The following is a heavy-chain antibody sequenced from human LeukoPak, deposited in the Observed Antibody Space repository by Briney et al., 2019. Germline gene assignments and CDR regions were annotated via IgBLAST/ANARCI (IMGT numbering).Heavy chain of an antibody. D-gene: IGHD5-18*01. Sequence: ASETLSLTCAVYGGSFSGYYWSWIRQPPGKGLEWIGEINHSGSTNYNPSLRSRVTISVDTSKNQFSLKLSSVTAADTAVYYCARGGYSYGYVPVSYYYGMDVWGKGTTVTVSS. CDR3: ARGGYSYGYVPVSYYYGMDV. V-gene: IGHV4-34*01. CDR2: INHSGST. CDR1: GGSFSGYY. J-gene: IGHJ6*04.